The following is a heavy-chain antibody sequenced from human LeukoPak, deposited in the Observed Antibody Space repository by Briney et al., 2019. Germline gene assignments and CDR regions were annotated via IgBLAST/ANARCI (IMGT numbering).Heavy chain of an antibody. J-gene: IGHJ4*02. Sequence: GGSLRLSCAASGFTFSSYSMNWVRQAPGKGLEWVSSISSSSSYIYYADSVKGRFTISRDNAKNSLYLQMNSLRAEDTAVYYCARVVGRGPFDYWGQGTLVTISS. V-gene: IGHV3-21*01. CDR2: ISSSSSYI. CDR1: GFTFSSYS. CDR3: ARVVGRGPFDY. D-gene: IGHD3-10*01.